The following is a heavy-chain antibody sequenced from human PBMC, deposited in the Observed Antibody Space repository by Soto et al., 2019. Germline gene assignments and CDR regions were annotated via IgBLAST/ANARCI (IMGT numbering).Heavy chain of an antibody. CDR1: GGSISSGDYY. CDR2: IYYSGST. V-gene: IGHV4-30-4*01. D-gene: IGHD4-17*01. Sequence: TLSLTCTVSGGSISSGDYYWSWIRQPPGKGLEWIGYIYYSGSTYYNPSLKSRVTISVDTSKNQFSLKLSSVTAADTAVYYCARDYGDYGTILWWYFDLWGRGTLVTVSS. CDR3: ARDYGDYGTILWWYFDL. J-gene: IGHJ2*01.